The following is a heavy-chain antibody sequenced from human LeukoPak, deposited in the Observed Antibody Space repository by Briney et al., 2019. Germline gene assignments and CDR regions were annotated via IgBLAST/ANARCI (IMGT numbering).Heavy chain of an antibody. CDR1: GGSFSGYY. V-gene: IGHV4-34*01. CDR3: ARGRYCSGGSCYSWFDY. J-gene: IGHJ4*02. CDR2: INHSGST. Sequence: SETLSLTCAVYGGSFSGYYWSWIRQPPGKGLEWLGEINHSGSTNYNPSLKSRVTISVDTSKNQFSLKLSSVTAADTAVYYCARGRYCSGGSCYSWFDYWGQGTLVTVSS. D-gene: IGHD2-15*01.